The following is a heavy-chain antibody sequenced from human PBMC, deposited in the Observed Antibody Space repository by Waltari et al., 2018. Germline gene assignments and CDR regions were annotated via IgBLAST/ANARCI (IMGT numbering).Heavy chain of an antibody. Sequence: QVQLQESGPGLVKPSETLSLTCAVSGYSISSGYYWGWIRQPPGKGLEWIGSIYHSGRTYYNPSLKSRVTISVDTSKNQFSLKLSSVTAADTAVYYCASTIVATTFDYWGQGTLVTVSS. CDR3: ASTIVATTFDY. D-gene: IGHD5-12*01. CDR1: GYSISSGYY. V-gene: IGHV4-38-2*01. CDR2: IYHSGRT. J-gene: IGHJ4*02.